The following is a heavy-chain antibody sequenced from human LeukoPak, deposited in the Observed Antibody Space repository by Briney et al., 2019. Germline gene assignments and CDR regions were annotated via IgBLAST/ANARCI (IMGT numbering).Heavy chain of an antibody. D-gene: IGHD3-10*01. CDR3: ARVVLLWCGGPKDAFDI. Sequence: GRSLRHSRAAAVLSGNSIYMGWVRHVQRKGLEWVSVIYSGGSTYYADSVKGRFTISRDNSKNTLYLQMNSLRAEDTAVYYCARVVLLWCGGPKDAFDIWGQGTMVTVSS. V-gene: IGHV3-66*01. J-gene: IGHJ3*02. CDR1: VLSGNSIY. CDR2: IYSGGST.